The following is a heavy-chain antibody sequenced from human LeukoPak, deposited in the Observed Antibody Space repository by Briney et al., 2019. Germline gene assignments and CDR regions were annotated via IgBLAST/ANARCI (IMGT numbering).Heavy chain of an antibody. CDR3: ARLQAGVLSFDY. D-gene: IGHD3-3*01. CDR2: IYHSGST. Sequence: SETLSLTCTVSGGSISSGGYYWSWIRRPPGKGLEWIGYIYHSGSTYYNPSLKSRVTISVDRSKNQFSLKLSSVTAADTAVYYCARLQAGVLSFDYRGQGTLVTVSS. V-gene: IGHV4-30-2*01. J-gene: IGHJ4*02. CDR1: GGSISSGGYY.